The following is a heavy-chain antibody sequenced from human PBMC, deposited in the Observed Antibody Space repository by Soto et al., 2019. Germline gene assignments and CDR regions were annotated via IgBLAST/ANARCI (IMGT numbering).Heavy chain of an antibody. V-gene: IGHV3-23*01. CDR2: ISGGGGST. J-gene: IGHJ4*02. CDR1: GFSFSGYA. D-gene: IGHD3-9*01. CDR3: AKKESFNGYYKAFDY. Sequence: GGSLRLSCAASGFSFSGYAVTWVRQAPGKGLEWVSAISGGGGSTYYADSVKGRFTVSRDNSKNTLHLQMNSLRAEDTAVYYCAKKESFNGYYKAFDYWGRGTQVTVSS.